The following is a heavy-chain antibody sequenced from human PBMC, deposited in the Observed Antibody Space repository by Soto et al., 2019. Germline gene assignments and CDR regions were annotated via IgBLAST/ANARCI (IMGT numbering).Heavy chain of an antibody. CDR1: GGSVSSGSYY. Sequence: PSETLSLTCTVSGGSVSSGSYYWSWSRQPPGKGLEWIGYIYYSGSTNYNPSLKSRVTISVDTSKNQFSLKLSSVTAADTAVYYCASLLGVVTTLSWFDPWGQGTLVTVSS. V-gene: IGHV4-61*01. J-gene: IGHJ5*02. D-gene: IGHD2-15*01. CDR2: IYYSGST. CDR3: ASLLGVVTTLSWFDP.